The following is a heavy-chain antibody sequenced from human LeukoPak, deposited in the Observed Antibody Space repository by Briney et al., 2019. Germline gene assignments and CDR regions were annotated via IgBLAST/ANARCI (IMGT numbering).Heavy chain of an antibody. CDR1: GFNSINYA. V-gene: IGHV3-33*01. J-gene: IGHJ3*02. D-gene: IGHD2-15*01. CDR2: IWYDGGNR. CDR3: AREADCTDGSCYRGAFDI. Sequence: GGSLRLSCAASGFNSINYAMHWVRQAPGKGLEWVAVIWYDGGNRYYADSVKGRFTISRDTSEDTLFLQMNSLRAEDTAVYYCAREADCTDGSCYRGAFDIWGQGTMITVSS.